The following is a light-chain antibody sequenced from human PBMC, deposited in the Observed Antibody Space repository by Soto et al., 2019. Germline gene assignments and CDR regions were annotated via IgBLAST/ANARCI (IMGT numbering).Light chain of an antibody. CDR1: QAISSY. J-gene: IGKJ4*01. CDR3: QQFNDYPLT. CDR2: DAS. V-gene: IGKV1-9*01. Sequence: DIQLTQSPSFLSASVGDRVTITCRASQAISSYLAWYQQKPGKPPKLLIYDASTLQSDVPSRFSGSGSGTEFTLTVSSLQAEDSATYYCQQFNDYPLTFGGGTKVEIK.